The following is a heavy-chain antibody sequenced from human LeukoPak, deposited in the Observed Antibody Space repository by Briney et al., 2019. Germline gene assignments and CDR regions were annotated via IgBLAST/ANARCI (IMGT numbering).Heavy chain of an antibody. CDR3: ARGARGQLVRY. Sequence: GGSLRLSCAASGFTFSSYSMNWARQAPGKGLEWVSYISSSSSTIYYADSVKGRFTISRDNAKNSLYLQMNSLRAEDTAVYYCARGARGQLVRYWGQGTLVTVSS. J-gene: IGHJ4*02. CDR1: GFTFSSYS. D-gene: IGHD6-6*01. CDR2: ISSSSSTI. V-gene: IGHV3-48*01.